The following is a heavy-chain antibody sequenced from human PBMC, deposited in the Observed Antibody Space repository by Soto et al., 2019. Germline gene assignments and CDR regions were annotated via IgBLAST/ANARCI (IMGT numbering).Heavy chain of an antibody. CDR3: ARDPGFGIVYSYAFAMDV. Sequence: QVQLVQSGAEVKKPGASVKVSCKASGYTFSNYGISWVRQGPGQGHEWMGWISGYNGNTHYEEKVQDRIKTTTDTSTSTTYLELRSLRSDDTAVYFCARDPGFGIVYSYAFAMDVWGQGTTVTVSS. V-gene: IGHV1-18*01. CDR2: ISGYNGNT. J-gene: IGHJ6*02. CDR1: GYTFSNYG. D-gene: IGHD5-18*01.